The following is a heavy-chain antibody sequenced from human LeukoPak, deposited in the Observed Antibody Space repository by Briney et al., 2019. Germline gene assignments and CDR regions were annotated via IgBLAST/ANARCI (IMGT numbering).Heavy chain of an antibody. CDR1: GFTFSSYA. Sequence: PGGSLRLSCAASGFTFSSYAMSWVRQAPGKGLEWVANIKQDGSEKYYVDSVKGRFTISRDNAKNSLYLQMNSLRAEDTAVYYCARAGPSGWYWFGYWGQGTLVTVSS. D-gene: IGHD6-19*01. J-gene: IGHJ4*02. CDR2: IKQDGSEK. CDR3: ARAGPSGWYWFGY. V-gene: IGHV3-7*01.